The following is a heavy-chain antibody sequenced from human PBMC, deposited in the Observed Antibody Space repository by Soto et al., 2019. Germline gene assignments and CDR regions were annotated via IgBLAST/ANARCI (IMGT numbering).Heavy chain of an antibody. V-gene: IGHV4-31*03. CDR3: ARVLGYYDSSGYYYYFDY. Sequence: SETLSLTCTVSGGSISSAAYYWSWIRQHPGKGLEWIGYISHSGSIYYNPSLKSRVIISVHTSKKQFSLSRLRSDDTAVYYCARVLGYYDSSGYYYYFDYWGQGALVTVSS. CDR1: GGSISSAAYY. J-gene: IGHJ4*02. CDR2: ISHSGSI. D-gene: IGHD3-22*01.